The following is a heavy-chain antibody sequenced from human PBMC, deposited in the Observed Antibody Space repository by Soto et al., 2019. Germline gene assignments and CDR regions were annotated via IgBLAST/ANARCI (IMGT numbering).Heavy chain of an antibody. V-gene: IGHV3-33*06. CDR2: IWFDGSTT. J-gene: IGHJ4*02. CDR3: AKDVDFSTGNPSRTFDS. D-gene: IGHD3-3*01. CDR1: GFTFSDYG. Sequence: QVQLVESGGGVVQVGRSLRLSCAASGFTFSDYGMHWVRQPPGKGLEWVAAIWFDGSTTYYRESVKGQFSISRDNSKNTLNLQMNSLRVDDTAVYYCAKDVDFSTGNPSRTFDSWGQGTLVAVSS.